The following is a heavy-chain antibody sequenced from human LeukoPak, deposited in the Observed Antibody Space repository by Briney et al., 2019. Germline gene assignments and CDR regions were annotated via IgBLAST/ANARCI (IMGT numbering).Heavy chain of an antibody. CDR2: ISGSGGST. D-gene: IGHD5-18*01. J-gene: IGHJ4*02. CDR1: GFTFSSYG. CDR3: ARERGYSYGPNVWDY. V-gene: IGHV3-23*01. Sequence: GGSLRLSCAASGFTFSSYGMSWVRQAPGKGLEWVSAISGSGGSTYYADSVKGRFTISRDNSKNTLYLQMNSLRAEDTAVYYCARERGYSYGPNVWDYWGQGTLVTVSS.